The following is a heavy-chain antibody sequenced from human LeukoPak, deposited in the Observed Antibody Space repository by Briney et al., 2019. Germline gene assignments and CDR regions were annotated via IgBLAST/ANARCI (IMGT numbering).Heavy chain of an antibody. CDR1: GFTFSSYW. D-gene: IGHD2-21*02. Sequence: GGSLRLSCAASGFTFSSYWMSWVRQATGKGLEWVANIKQDGSEKYYVDSVKGRFTISRDNAKNSLYLQMNSLRAEDTAVYYCARVGCGGDCYYYFDYWGQGTLVTVSS. CDR3: ARVGCGGDCYYYFDY. V-gene: IGHV3-7*01. J-gene: IGHJ4*02. CDR2: IKQDGSEK.